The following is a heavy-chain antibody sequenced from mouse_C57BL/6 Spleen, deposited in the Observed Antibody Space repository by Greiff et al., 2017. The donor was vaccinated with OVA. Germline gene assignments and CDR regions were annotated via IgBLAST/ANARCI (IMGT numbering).Heavy chain of an antibody. CDR2: ILPGSGST. D-gene: IGHD2-3*01. Sequence: LVESGAELMKPGASVKLSCKATGYTFTGYWIEWVKQRPGHGLEWIGEILPGSGSTNYHEKFKGKATFTADTSSNTAYMQLSSLTTEDSAIYYCARPRGLLPYWGQGTLVTVSA. V-gene: IGHV1-9*01. CDR1: GYTFTGYW. J-gene: IGHJ3*01. CDR3: ARPRGLLPY.